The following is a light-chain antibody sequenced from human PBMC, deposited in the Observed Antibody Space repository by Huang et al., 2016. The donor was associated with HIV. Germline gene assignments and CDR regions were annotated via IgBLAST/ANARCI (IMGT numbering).Light chain of an antibody. CDR3: QQRFS. V-gene: IGKV3-11*01. CDR2: GAS. Sequence: ETVLTQSPATLSLSPWERATLSCRASQSVDTFLAWYQQKPGQAPRLLISGASNRATGIPDRFSGSGSGTDFTLTISSLEPEDFAIYYCQQRFSFGPGTRVDVK. J-gene: IGKJ3*01. CDR1: QSVDTF.